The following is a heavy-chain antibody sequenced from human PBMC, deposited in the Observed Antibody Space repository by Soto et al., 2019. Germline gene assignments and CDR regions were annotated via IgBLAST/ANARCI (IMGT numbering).Heavy chain of an antibody. CDR1: GFTFSSCG. CDR2: IVVGSGNT. Sequence: QIQLVQFGPEVRKPGTPVKVSCKASGFTFSSCGIHWVRQARGQRLEWIGWIVVGSGNTNYAQKFQERVTITRDVSTNTAYMELTSLRSDDTAVYYCAADLAATDRYNWFEPWGQGTLVTVSS. J-gene: IGHJ5*02. D-gene: IGHD6-13*01. CDR3: AADLAATDRYNWFEP. V-gene: IGHV1-58*02.